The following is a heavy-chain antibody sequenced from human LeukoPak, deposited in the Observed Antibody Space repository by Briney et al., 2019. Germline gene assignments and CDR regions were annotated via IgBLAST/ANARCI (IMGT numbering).Heavy chain of an antibody. CDR2: VSSSGGST. V-gene: IGHV3-23*01. CDR3: AKLGIAASDY. Sequence: GGSLRLSCAASGFSFTNYAMSWVRQAPGKGLEWVSGVSSSGGSTHYADSVKGRFTISRDNSKNTLYLQMNSLRAEDTAVYYCAKLGIAASDYWGQGTLVTVSS. J-gene: IGHJ4*02. D-gene: IGHD6-13*01. CDR1: GFSFTNYA.